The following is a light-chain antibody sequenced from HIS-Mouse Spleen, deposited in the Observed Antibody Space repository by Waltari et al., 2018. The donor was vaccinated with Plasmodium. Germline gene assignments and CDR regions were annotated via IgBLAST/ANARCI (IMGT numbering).Light chain of an antibody. CDR1: ISSIGSNT. Sequence: QSVLTQPPSASGTPGQRVTISCSGSISSIGSNTVNWYQQLPGTAPKLLIYRNNQRPSGVPDRCSGSKSGTSASLAISGLQSEDEADYYCAAWDDSLNGVVFAGGTKLTVL. CDR3: AAWDDSLNGVV. CDR2: RNN. J-gene: IGLJ2*01. V-gene: IGLV1-44*01.